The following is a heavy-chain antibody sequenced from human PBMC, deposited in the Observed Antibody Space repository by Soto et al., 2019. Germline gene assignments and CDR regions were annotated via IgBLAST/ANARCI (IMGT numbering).Heavy chain of an antibody. Sequence: HLGGSLRLSCAASGFTFSSYAMSWVRQAPGKGLEWVSAISGSGGSTYYADSVKGRFTISRDNSKNTLYLQMNSLRAEDTAVYYCAKDHRGSSWYTPVGWFDPWGQGTLVTVSS. CDR2: ISGSGGST. J-gene: IGHJ5*02. CDR1: GFTFSSYA. D-gene: IGHD6-13*01. CDR3: AKDHRGSSWYTPVGWFDP. V-gene: IGHV3-23*01.